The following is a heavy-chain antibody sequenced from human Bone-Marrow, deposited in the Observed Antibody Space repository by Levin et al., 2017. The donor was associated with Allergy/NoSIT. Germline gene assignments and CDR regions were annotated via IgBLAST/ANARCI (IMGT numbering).Heavy chain of an antibody. V-gene: IGHV4-34*01. CDR1: GGPFSGYY. Sequence: SETLSLTCGVFGGPFSGYYWNWIRQAPGKGLEWIGVISQSGRTNDNPSLTSRITMSMDPSKNHFSLHLNYVTAADTAIYFCARGRGVYYPNDAFDIWGQGTMVTVSS. J-gene: IGHJ3*02. D-gene: IGHD5/OR15-5a*01. CDR3: ARGRGVYYPNDAFDI. CDR2: ISQSGRT.